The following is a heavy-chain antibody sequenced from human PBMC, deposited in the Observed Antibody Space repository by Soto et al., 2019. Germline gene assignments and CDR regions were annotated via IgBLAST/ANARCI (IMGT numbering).Heavy chain of an antibody. CDR2: IIPILGIA. D-gene: IGHD2-15*01. J-gene: IGHJ4*02. CDR3: ARYCSGGSCPFDY. CDR1: GGTFSSYT. V-gene: IGHV1-69*02. Sequence: SCKASGGTFSSYTISWVRQAPGQGLEWMGRIIPILGIANYAQKFQGRVTITADKSTSTAYMELSSLRSEDTAVYYCARYCSGGSCPFDYWGQGTLVTVSS.